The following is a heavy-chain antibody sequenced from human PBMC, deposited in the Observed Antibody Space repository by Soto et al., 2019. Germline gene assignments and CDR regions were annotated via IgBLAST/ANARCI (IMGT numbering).Heavy chain of an antibody. D-gene: IGHD6-6*01. V-gene: IGHV5-51*01. CDR1: GFSFTTYW. CDR2: IYPGDSDI. J-gene: IGHJ6*02. Sequence: GESLKISCKGSGFSFTTYWIAWVRQMPGKGLEWMGIIYPGDSDIRYSPSFQGQVSISADRSITTAYLQWSSLKASDTAIYYCARLSGSPSGMDVWGLGTTVTVPS. CDR3: ARLSGSPSGMDV.